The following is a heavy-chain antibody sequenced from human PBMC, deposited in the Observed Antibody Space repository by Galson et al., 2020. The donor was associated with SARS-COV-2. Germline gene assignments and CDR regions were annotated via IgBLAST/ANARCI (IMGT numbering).Heavy chain of an antibody. CDR3: AREGRAVQGVITYFDY. D-gene: IGHD3-10*01. Sequence: GESLKISCAASGFTFSSYSMNWVRQAPGKGLEWVSSISSSSSYIYYADSVKGRFTISRDNAKNSLYLQMNSLRAEDTAVYYCAREGRAVQGVITYFDYWGQGTLVTVSS. J-gene: IGHJ4*02. V-gene: IGHV3-21*01. CDR2: ISSSSSYI. CDR1: GFTFSSYS.